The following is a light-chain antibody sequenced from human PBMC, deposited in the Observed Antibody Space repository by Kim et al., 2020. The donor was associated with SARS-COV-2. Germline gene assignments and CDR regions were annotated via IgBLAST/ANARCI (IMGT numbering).Light chain of an antibody. CDR2: DAS. V-gene: IGKV3-11*01. CDR3: QQRSNWPPMYT. Sequence: EIVLTQSPATLSLSPGERATLSCRASQSVSSYLAWYQQKPGQAPRLLIYDASNRATGIPARFSVSGSGTDFTLTISSLEPEDFAVYYCQQRSNWPPMYTFGQGTKLEI. J-gene: IGKJ2*01. CDR1: QSVSSY.